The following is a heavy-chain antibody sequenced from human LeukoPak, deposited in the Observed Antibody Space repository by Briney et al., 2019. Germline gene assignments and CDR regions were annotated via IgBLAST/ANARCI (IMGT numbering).Heavy chain of an antibody. Sequence: PSETLSLTCTVSGGSISSSTYYWGWIRQPPGKGLEWIGSIYYSGSTYYNPSLKSRVTISVDTSKNQFSLKLSSVTAADTAVYYCARSDGYGLVGIWGQGAMVTVSS. D-gene: IGHD3-10*01. CDR2: IYYSGST. V-gene: IGHV4-39*01. CDR3: ARSDGYGLVGI. CDR1: GGSISSSTYY. J-gene: IGHJ3*02.